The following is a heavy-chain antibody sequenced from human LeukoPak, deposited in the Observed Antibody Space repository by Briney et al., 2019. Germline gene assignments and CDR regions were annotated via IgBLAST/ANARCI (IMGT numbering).Heavy chain of an antibody. CDR2: ISWISGTI. Sequence: GGSLRLSCVASGFTFKDYAMQWVRQAPGKGLEWVAGISWISGTIGYADSVKGRFTISRGNAKNSLYLQMNRLRAEVMALYYCAKDYYYDSSGYTYFDGWGQGTLVTVSS. CDR1: GFTFKDYA. CDR3: AKDYYYDSSGYTYFDG. D-gene: IGHD3-22*01. V-gene: IGHV3-9*03. J-gene: IGHJ4*02.